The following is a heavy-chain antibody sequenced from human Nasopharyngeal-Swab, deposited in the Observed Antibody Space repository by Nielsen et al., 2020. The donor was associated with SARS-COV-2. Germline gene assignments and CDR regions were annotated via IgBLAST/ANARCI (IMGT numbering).Heavy chain of an antibody. CDR2: ISYDGSNK. D-gene: IGHD6-19*01. CDR3: AKDHTAVAGTYVGSPNYFDY. V-gene: IGHV3-30*18. CDR1: GFTFSSYG. J-gene: IGHJ4*02. Sequence: GESLKISCAASGFTFSSYGMHWVRQAPGKGLEWVAVISYDGSNKYYADSVKGRFTISRDNSKNTLYLQMNSLRAEDTAVYYCAKDHTAVAGTYVGSPNYFDYWGQGTLVTVSS.